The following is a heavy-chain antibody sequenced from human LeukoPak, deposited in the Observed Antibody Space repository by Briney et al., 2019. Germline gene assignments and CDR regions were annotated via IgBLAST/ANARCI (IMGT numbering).Heavy chain of an antibody. Sequence: SETLSLTCTVSGGSINSGGYYWSWIRQHPGKGLERIGYIYYSGSTYYNPSLKSRVTISVDTSKNQFSLKLSSVTAADTAVYYCARYSSSFSEFDYWGQGTLVTVSS. CDR3: ARYSSSFSEFDY. V-gene: IGHV4-31*03. D-gene: IGHD6-6*01. CDR1: GGSINSGGYY. CDR2: IYYSGST. J-gene: IGHJ4*02.